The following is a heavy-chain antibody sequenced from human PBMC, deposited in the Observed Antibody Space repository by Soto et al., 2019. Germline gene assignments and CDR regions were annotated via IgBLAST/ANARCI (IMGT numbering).Heavy chain of an antibody. CDR3: ATLMGQWLVGYYYYGMDV. Sequence: VASVKVSCKASGGTFSSYAISWVRQAPGQGLEWMGGIIPIFGTANYAQKFQGRVTITADESTSTAYMELSSLRSEDTAVYYCATLMGQWLVGYYYYGMDVWGQGTTVTVSS. CDR2: IIPIFGTA. D-gene: IGHD6-19*01. J-gene: IGHJ6*02. V-gene: IGHV1-69*13. CDR1: GGTFSSYA.